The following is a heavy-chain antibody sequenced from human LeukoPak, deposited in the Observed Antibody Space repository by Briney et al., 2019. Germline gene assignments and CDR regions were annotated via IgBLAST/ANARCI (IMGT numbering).Heavy chain of an antibody. CDR2: ITRNGGST. J-gene: IGHJ4*02. V-gene: IGHV3-20*04. D-gene: IGHD2-2*01. CDR1: GFTFDDYA. CDR3: ARTQIGYCSGTSCTLYYFDY. Sequence: PGGSLRLSCATSGFTFDDYALSWVRQDPGKGLEWVSSITRNGGSTAYAVSVKGRFTISRDNARNSLYLQMNSLRAEDTALYYCARTQIGYCSGTSCTLYYFDYWGQGTLISVSS.